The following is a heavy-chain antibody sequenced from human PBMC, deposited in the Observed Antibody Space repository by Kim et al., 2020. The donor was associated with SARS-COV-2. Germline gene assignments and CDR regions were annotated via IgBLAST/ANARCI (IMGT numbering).Heavy chain of an antibody. Sequence: GWSLRLSCAASGFSFSNYWMHWVRQVPGKGLVWVSRINGDGNMITYADSVRGRLTISRDNAKNTLYLQMNNLGADDTAVYYCVRGLGDYWGQGTLVSVSS. CDR3: VRGLGDY. V-gene: IGHV3-74*01. D-gene: IGHD3-16*01. CDR1: GFSFSNYW. CDR2: INGDGNMI. J-gene: IGHJ4*02.